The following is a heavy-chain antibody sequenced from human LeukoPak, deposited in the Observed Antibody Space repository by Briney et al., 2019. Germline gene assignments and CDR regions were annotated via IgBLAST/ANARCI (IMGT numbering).Heavy chain of an antibody. CDR3: ARHDYGGNSGDY. V-gene: IGHV3-48*02. D-gene: IGHD4-23*01. CDR1: GFTFSSYS. CDR2: IGTSSSTI. Sequence: GGSLRLSCAASGFTFSSYSMNWVRHAPGKGLEWVSYIGTSSSTIYYADSVKGRFTISRDNAKNPLYLQMNSLRDEDTAVYYCARHDYGGNSGDYWGQGTLVTVSS. J-gene: IGHJ4*02.